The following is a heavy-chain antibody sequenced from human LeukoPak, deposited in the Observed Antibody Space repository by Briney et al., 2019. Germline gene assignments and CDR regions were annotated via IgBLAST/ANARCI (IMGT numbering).Heavy chain of an antibody. V-gene: IGHV1-2*02. CDR3: ARVIGRIVVVPAAIGY. CDR2: INPNSGGT. D-gene: IGHD2-2*01. Sequence: ASVKVSCKASGYTFTGYDMHWVRQAPGQGLEWMGWINPNSGGTNYAQKFQGRVTMTRDTSISTAYMELSRLRSDDTAVYYCARVIGRIVVVPAAIGYWGQGTLVTVSS. CDR1: GYTFTGYD. J-gene: IGHJ4*02.